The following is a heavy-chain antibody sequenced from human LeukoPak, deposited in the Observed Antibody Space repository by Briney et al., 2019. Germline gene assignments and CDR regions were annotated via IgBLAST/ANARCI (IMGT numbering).Heavy chain of an antibody. V-gene: IGHV3-23*01. CDR1: GFTFSSYA. Sequence: GGSLRLSCAASGFTFSSYAMSWVRQAPGKGLEWVSAISGSGGSTFYADSVKGRFTISRDNSKNTLYLQMNSLRAEDTAVYYCAKGYYDSSGYYRVWGQGTLVTVSS. CDR3: AKGYYDSSGYYRV. J-gene: IGHJ4*02. D-gene: IGHD3-22*01. CDR2: ISGSGGST.